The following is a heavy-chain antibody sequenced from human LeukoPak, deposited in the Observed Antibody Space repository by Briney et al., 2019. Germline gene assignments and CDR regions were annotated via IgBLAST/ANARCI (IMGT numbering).Heavy chain of an antibody. J-gene: IGHJ4*02. CDR3: ARGPKYYYGSGSPVH. V-gene: IGHV3-23*01. D-gene: IGHD3-10*01. CDR2: IGSTGGST. CDR1: GFTFSSFG. Sequence: PGGSLRLSCAASGFTFSSFGMSWVRQAPGKGLEWVSAIGSTGGSTYYADSVRGRFSISRDNSKNTLYLQMGSLRAEDMAVYYCARGPKYYYGSGSPVHWGQGTLVTVSS.